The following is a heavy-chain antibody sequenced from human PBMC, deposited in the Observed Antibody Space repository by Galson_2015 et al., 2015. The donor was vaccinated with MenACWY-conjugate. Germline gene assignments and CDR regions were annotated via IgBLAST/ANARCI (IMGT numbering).Heavy chain of an antibody. Sequence: SLRLSCAASGFTFSDYYMTWLRQAPGKGLEWVSYISSSSSYTSSVDYVKGRFTISRDNSANTLFLQMTSLRAEDTATYYCAKDSGSSPTTWLDHWGQGALVTVSS. CDR1: GFTFSDYY. CDR3: AKDSGSSPTTWLDH. J-gene: IGHJ4*02. D-gene: IGHD1-26*01. V-gene: IGHV3-11*05. CDR2: ISSSSSYT.